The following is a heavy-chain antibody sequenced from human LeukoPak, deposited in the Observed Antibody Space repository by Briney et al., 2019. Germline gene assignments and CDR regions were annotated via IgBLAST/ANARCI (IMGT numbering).Heavy chain of an antibody. Sequence: PGGSLRLSCAASGFTFSSYEMNWVRQAPGKGLECVSYISSSGSTIYYADSVKGRFTISRDNAKNSLYLQMNSLRAEDTAVYYCARDLNDYVWGGYRYTLYYGMDVWGKGTTVTVSS. CDR1: GFTFSSYE. D-gene: IGHD3-16*02. J-gene: IGHJ6*04. CDR2: ISSSGSTI. V-gene: IGHV3-48*03. CDR3: ARDLNDYVWGGYRYTLYYGMDV.